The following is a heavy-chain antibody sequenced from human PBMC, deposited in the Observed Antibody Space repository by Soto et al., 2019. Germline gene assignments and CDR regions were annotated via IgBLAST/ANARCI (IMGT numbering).Heavy chain of an antibody. CDR3: ARQWNSRPYNWFDA. Sequence: ASVKVSCKASGYTFTGYYIHWVRQAPGQGLEWMGWVNPNSGGTDYSQKFQGRVTMTRDTSISTVYMELNSPRSDDTAVYYCARQWNSRPYNWFDAWGQGTLVTVSS. V-gene: IGHV1-2*02. CDR2: VNPNSGGT. J-gene: IGHJ5*02. CDR1: GYTFTGYY. D-gene: IGHD1-7*01.